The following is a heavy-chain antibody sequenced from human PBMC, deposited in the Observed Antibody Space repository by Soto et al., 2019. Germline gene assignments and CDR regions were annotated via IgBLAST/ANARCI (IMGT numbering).Heavy chain of an antibody. V-gene: IGHV4-61*01. CDR2: IYYSGST. D-gene: IGHD3-22*01. CDR1: GVSVSSGSYY. J-gene: IGHJ4*02. CDR3: ASSREDDSSGHPTNY. Sequence: AETLSLTCTVSGVSVSSGSYYWSWIRQPPGKGLEWIGYIYYSGSTNYNPSLKSRVTISVDTSKNQFSLKLSSVTAADTAVYYCASSREDDSSGHPTNYWGQGTLVTVSS.